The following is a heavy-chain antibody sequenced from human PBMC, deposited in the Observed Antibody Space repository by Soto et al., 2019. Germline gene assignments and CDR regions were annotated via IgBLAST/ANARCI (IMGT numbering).Heavy chain of an antibody. CDR1: GYIFSNYA. V-gene: IGHV1-3*01. D-gene: IGHD2-15*01. CDR3: ARNPCTGGTCYSSWFGP. Sequence: ASVKVSCKASGYIFSNYAMQWVRQAPGQRLEWMGWINVGNGNTEYSEQFQGRVTITRDTSASTAYMELSSLRSEDTAVYYCARNPCTGGTCYSSWFGPWGQGTLVTV. CDR2: INVGNGNT. J-gene: IGHJ5*02.